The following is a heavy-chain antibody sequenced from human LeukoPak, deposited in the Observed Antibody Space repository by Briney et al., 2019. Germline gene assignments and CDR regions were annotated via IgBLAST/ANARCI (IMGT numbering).Heavy chain of an antibody. Sequence: GGSLRLSCAASGFTFSSYSMNWVRQAPGKGLEWVSSISSSSSYIYYADSVKGRFTISRDNAKNSLYLQMNSLRAEDTAVYYCARIDTIFAFDIWGQGTMVTVSS. D-gene: IGHD2/OR15-2a*01. CDR3: ARIDTIFAFDI. CDR1: GFTFSSYS. J-gene: IGHJ3*02. CDR2: ISSSSSYI. V-gene: IGHV3-21*01.